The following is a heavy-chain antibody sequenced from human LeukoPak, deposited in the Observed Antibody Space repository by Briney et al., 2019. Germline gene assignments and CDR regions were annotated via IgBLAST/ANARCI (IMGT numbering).Heavy chain of an antibody. V-gene: IGHV4-59*08. Sequence: SETLSLTCSVSGGSLSSSYWSWIRQPPGRGLEWIGYSYYTGDSNYSPSLKSRVTISFATSKNQFSLRLRSVTATDTAVYYCARGGYYDSSGYDYWGQGTLVTVSS. CDR1: GGSLSSSY. CDR2: SYYTGDS. J-gene: IGHJ4*02. CDR3: ARGGYYDSSGYDY. D-gene: IGHD3-22*01.